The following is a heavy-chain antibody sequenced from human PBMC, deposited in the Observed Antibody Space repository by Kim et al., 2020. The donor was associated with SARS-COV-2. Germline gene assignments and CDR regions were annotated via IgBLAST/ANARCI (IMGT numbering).Heavy chain of an antibody. D-gene: IGHD1-26*01. J-gene: IGHJ4*02. CDR2: I. CDR3: ARDGWELPFGY. Sequence: IYYADSVKGRFTISRDNAKNSLYLQMNSLRAEDTAVYYCARDGWELPFGYWGQGTLVTVSS. V-gene: IGHV3-48*04.